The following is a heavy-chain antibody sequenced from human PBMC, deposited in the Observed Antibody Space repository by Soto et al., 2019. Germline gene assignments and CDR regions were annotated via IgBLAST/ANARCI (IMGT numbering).Heavy chain of an antibody. CDR3: ARHPGKMESSVGPRSLDY. Sequence: GGSLKISCKGSGYSFTSYWIGCVLQMPGKGLEWMGIIYPGDSDTRYSPSFQGRVTISAYKSITTAYLQWSSLKATESAMFFSARHPGKMESSVGPRSLDYWGQGTRVTVSS. CDR1: GYSFTSYW. V-gene: IGHV5-51*01. D-gene: IGHD6-13*01. CDR2: IYPGDSDT. J-gene: IGHJ4*02.